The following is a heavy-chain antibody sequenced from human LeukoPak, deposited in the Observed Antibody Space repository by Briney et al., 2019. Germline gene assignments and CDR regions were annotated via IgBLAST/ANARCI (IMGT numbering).Heavy chain of an antibody. CDR1: GGSISSYY. D-gene: IGHD4-11*01. J-gene: IGHJ6*03. Sequence: SETLSLTCTVSGGSISSYYWSWLRQPPGKGLEWIGYIYYSGSTNYNPSLKSRVTISVHTSKNQFSLKLSSVTAADTAVYYCARSQSYYYMDVWGKGTTVTVSS. CDR3: ARSQSYYYMDV. CDR2: IYYSGST. V-gene: IGHV4-59*01.